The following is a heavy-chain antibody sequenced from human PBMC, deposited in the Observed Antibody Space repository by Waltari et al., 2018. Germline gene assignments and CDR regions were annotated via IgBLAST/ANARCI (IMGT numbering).Heavy chain of an antibody. CDR2: IYYTGTT. Sequence: QVQLQESGPGLAKPSETLSLNCTVSGGSISSYYWNWIRRPPGKGLEWIGYIYYTGTTNYNPSRKSRDTRSLDTSKNQFSLKLTSVTAADTAVYYCARGSVSSWYYFDYWGQGTLVTASS. D-gene: IGHD6-13*01. CDR1: GGSISSYY. J-gene: IGHJ4*02. CDR3: ARGSVSSWYYFDY. V-gene: IGHV4-59*01.